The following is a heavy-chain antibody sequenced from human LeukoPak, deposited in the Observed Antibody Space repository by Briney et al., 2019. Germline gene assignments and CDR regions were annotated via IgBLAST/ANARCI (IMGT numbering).Heavy chain of an antibody. CDR3: VRDKESRYFDS. D-gene: IGHD3-9*01. CDR2: TGHVGNDI. V-gene: IGHV3-33*01. Sequence: GGSLRLSCAASGFAFNVFGMHWVRPVPGKGLEWMVVTGHVGNDIRYADSVEGRFTVSRDNLKNTLYQQMNSLRAEDTAVYYCVRDKESRYFDSWGQGTLVTVSS. CDR1: GFAFNVFG. J-gene: IGHJ4*02.